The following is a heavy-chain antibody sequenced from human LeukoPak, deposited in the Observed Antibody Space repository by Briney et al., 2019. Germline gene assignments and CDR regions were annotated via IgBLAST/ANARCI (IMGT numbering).Heavy chain of an antibody. CDR2: ITEDGRHT. CDR3: AKDKGKPVYYYMDV. CDR1: GFTFDDYA. V-gene: IGHV3-43*02. J-gene: IGHJ6*03. Sequence: GGSLRLSCAASGFTFDDYAMHWVRQAPGKGLEWVSLITEDGRHTFCADSVKGRFTISRDNSKNSLYLQMNSLTTEDTALYYCAKDKGKPVYYYMDVWGKGATVTVSS.